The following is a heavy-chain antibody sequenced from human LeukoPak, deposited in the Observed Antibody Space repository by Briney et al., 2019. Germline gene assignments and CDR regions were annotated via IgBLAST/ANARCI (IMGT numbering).Heavy chain of an antibody. Sequence: ASVRVSCKVSGYTLTELSMHWVRQAPGKGLGWMGGFDPEDGETIYAQKFQGRVTMTGDTATNTAYMELSSLRSEDTAVYYCATGLMTPSTYFDYWGQGTLVTVSS. D-gene: IGHD3-16*01. CDR1: GYTLTELS. J-gene: IGHJ4*02. CDR2: FDPEDGET. CDR3: ATGLMTPSTYFDY. V-gene: IGHV1-24*01.